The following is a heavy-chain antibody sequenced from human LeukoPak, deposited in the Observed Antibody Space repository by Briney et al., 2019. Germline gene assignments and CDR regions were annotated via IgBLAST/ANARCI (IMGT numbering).Heavy chain of an antibody. V-gene: IGHV1-8*02. D-gene: IGHD6-6*01. J-gene: IGHJ4*02. CDR2: MNPNSGNT. Sequence: ASVKVSCKASGGTFSSYAISWVRQAPGQGLEWMGWMNPNSGNTGYAQKFQGRVTMTRNTSISTAYMELSSLRSEDTAVYYCARASSSVFRMLNWGQGTLVTVSS. CDR3: ARASSSVFRMLN. CDR1: GGTFSSYA.